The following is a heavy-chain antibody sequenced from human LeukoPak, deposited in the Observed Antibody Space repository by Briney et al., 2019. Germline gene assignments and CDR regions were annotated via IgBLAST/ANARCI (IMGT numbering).Heavy chain of an antibody. CDR2: IYNDGST. J-gene: IGHJ4*02. CDR3: VRAVEQPGHSD. Sequence: GGSLRLSCTASGFTFGDYGMSWVRQAPGKGLEWVSIIYNDGSTYYADSVKGRFTISRDNAKNSLYLQMNSLRDEDTAVYYCVRAVEQPGHSDWGQGTLVTVSS. CDR1: GFTFGDYG. V-gene: IGHV3-66*01. D-gene: IGHD6-13*01.